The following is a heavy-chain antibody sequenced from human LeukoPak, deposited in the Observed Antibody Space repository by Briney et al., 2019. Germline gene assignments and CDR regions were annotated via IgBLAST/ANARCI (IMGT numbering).Heavy chain of an antibody. CDR2: IYYSGST. D-gene: IGHD3-22*01. CDR3: ARGGNYYDSSGYSGYFDY. CDR1: GGSISSSSYY. V-gene: IGHV4-39*07. J-gene: IGHJ4*02. Sequence: SETLSLTCTVSGGSISSSSYYWGWIRQPPGKGLEWIGSIYYSGSTYYNPSLKSRVTISVDTSKSQFSLKLSSVTAADTAVYYCARGGNYYDSSGYSGYFDYWGQGTLVTVSS.